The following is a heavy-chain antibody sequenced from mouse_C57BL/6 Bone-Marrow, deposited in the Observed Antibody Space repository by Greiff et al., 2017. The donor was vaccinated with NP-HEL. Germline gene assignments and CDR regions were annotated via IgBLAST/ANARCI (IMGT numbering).Heavy chain of an antibody. CDR2: IDPETGGT. CDR1: GYTFTDYE. Sequence: VQLVESGAELVRPGASVTLSCKASGYTFTDYEMHWVKQTPVHGLEWIGAIDPETGGTAYNQKFKGKAILTADKSSSTAYMELRSLTSEYSAVYYCTTYYSNYLYYFDYWGQGTTLTVSS. V-gene: IGHV1-15*01. CDR3: TTYYSNYLYYFDY. J-gene: IGHJ2*01. D-gene: IGHD2-5*01.